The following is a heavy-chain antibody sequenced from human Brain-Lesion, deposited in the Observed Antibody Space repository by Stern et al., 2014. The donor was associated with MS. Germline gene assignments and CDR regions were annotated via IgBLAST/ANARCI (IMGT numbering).Heavy chain of an antibody. D-gene: IGHD2-15*01. Sequence: VQLVESGPGLVKPSETLSLTCTVAGGSVSSTSYAWAWIRQPPGKGLEWIGTIYYSGDTYYSPSLKSRLTISLDTSQNQFPLQLRSVPAADTAVYYCAGEEDIRYCSGGSCTGNWFDPWGQGTLVTVSS. CDR3: AGEEDIRYCSGGSCTGNWFDP. V-gene: IGHV4-39*01. CDR2: IYYSGDT. J-gene: IGHJ5*02. CDR1: GGSVSSTSYA.